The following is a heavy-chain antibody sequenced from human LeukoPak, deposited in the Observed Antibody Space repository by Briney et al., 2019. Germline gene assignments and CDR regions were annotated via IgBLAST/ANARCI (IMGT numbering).Heavy chain of an antibody. Sequence: PSETLSLTCIVSGGSISTYYWSWIRQPPGKGLEWIGYIYYRGNTNYNPSLQSRVSISVDTSKNQFSLKLTSVTAADTAVYYCARGLGGSSGCFGYWGQGTLVTVSS. J-gene: IGHJ4*02. CDR1: GGSISTYY. D-gene: IGHD6-19*01. CDR3: ARGLGGSSGCFGY. V-gene: IGHV4-59*08. CDR2: IYYRGNT.